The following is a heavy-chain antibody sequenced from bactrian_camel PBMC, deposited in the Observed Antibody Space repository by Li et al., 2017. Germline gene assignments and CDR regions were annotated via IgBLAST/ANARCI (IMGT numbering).Heavy chain of an antibody. CDR3: GVVVTVIPVPPGNY. CDR2: IHSSGEST. J-gene: IGHJ4*01. V-gene: IGHV3S25*01. Sequence: QLVESGGGLVQPGGSLKLSCAASGFTFSSCWMYWVRQGSEAGLEWVSTIHSSGESTNYADSVKGRFTISRDNAKSSVYLEMNSPKPEDTAVYYCGVVVTVIPVPPGNYWGQGTQVTVS. D-gene: IGHD2*01. CDR1: GFTFSSCW.